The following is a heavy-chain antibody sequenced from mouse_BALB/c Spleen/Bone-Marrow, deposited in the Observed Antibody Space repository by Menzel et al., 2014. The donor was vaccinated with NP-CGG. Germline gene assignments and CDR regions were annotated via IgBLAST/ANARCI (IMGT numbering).Heavy chain of an antibody. V-gene: IGHV1-77*01. J-gene: IGHJ3*01. D-gene: IGHD2-10*02. CDR2: IYPGSGNT. Sequence: QVQLKQSGAELARPGASVKLSCKASGYTSTDYYINWVKQRTGQGLEWIGEIYPGSGNTYYNEKFKGKATLTADKSSSTAYMQLSSLTSEDSAVYFCARREYGNGGFAYWGQGTLVTVSA. CDR1: GYTSTDYY. CDR3: ARREYGNGGFAY.